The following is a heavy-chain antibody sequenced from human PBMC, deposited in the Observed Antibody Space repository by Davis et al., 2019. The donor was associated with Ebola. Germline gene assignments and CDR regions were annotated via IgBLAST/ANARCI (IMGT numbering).Heavy chain of an antibody. D-gene: IGHD3-10*01. V-gene: IGHV4-59*12. CDR2: IYYSGST. J-gene: IGHJ6*04. CDR1: GGSISSYY. Sequence: SETLSLTCTVSGGSISSYYWSWIRQPPGKGLEWIGYIYYSGSTNYNPSLKSRVTISVDRSKNQFSLKLSSVTAADTAVYYCARSVLLWFGELLYYYYGMDVWGKGTTVTVSS. CDR3: ARSVLLWFGELLYYYYGMDV.